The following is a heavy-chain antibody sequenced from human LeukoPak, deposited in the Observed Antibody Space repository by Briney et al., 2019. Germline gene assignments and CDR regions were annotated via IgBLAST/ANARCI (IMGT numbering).Heavy chain of an antibody. Sequence: GGSLRLSCAVSGFTFRSYWMGWVRQTPGKGLEWVANITPDGSDKYYVVSVKGRFTISRDNAKNSLYLQMNSLSAEDTAIYYCAKSGASPLYHMDVWGKGATVTVSS. CDR2: ITPDGSDK. CDR1: GFTFRSYW. D-gene: IGHD1-26*01. CDR3: AKSGASPLYHMDV. J-gene: IGHJ6*03. V-gene: IGHV3-7*01.